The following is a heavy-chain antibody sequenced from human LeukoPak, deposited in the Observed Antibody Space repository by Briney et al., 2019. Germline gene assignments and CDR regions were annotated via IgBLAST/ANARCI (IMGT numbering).Heavy chain of an antibody. CDR2: IYYSGST. CDR3: ARSGSSWYHPVDY. J-gene: IGHJ4*02. CDR1: GFTFSTYA. V-gene: IGHV4-59*08. Sequence: PGGSLRLSCAASGFTFSTYAMSWVRQAPGKGLEWIGYIYYSGSTNYNPSLKSRVTISVDTSKNQFSLKLSSVTAADTAVYYCARSGSSWYHPVDYWGQGTLVTVSS. D-gene: IGHD6-13*01.